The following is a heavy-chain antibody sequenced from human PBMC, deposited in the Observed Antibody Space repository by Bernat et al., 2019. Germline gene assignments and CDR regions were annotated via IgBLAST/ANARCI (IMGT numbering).Heavy chain of an antibody. Sequence: EVQLVESGGGLVQPGGSLRLSCAASGFTFSSYWMSWVRQAPGKGLEWVANIKEDGSEKYYVDSVKGRFTISRDNAKNSLYLQMNSLRGEDTAVYCCASFTRRDPGDYWGQGTLVTVSS. J-gene: IGHJ4*02. D-gene: IGHD2-15*01. CDR1: GFTFSSYW. CDR2: IKEDGSEK. V-gene: IGHV3-7*02. CDR3: ASFTRRDPGDY.